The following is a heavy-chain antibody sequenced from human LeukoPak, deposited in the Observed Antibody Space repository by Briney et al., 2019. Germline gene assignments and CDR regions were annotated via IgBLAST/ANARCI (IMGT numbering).Heavy chain of an antibody. CDR3: AKVYEGYRSSWYWFDP. D-gene: IGHD6-13*01. V-gene: IGHV3-23*01. CDR1: GFTFSSYG. Sequence: GGSLRLSCAASGFTFSSYGMSWVRQAPGKGLEWVSAISGSGGSTYYADSVKGRFTISRDNSKNTLYLQMNSLRAEDTAVYYCAKVYEGYRSSWYWFDPWGQGTLVTVSS. J-gene: IGHJ5*02. CDR2: ISGSGGST.